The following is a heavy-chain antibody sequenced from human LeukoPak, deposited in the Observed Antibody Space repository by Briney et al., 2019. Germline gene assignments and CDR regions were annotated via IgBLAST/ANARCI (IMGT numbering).Heavy chain of an antibody. CDR3: ARGRSGYDSYYYYGMDV. J-gene: IGHJ6*02. Sequence: GASVKVSCKASGYTSTSYDINWVRQATGQGLEWMGWMNPNSGNTGYAQKFQGRVTMTRNTSISTAYMELSSLRSEDTAVYYCARGRSGYDSYYYYGMDVWGQGTTVTVSS. CDR2: MNPNSGNT. V-gene: IGHV1-8*01. CDR1: GYTSTSYD. D-gene: IGHD5-12*01.